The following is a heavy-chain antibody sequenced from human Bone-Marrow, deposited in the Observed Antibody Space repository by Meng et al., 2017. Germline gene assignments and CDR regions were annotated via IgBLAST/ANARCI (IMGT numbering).Heavy chain of an antibody. J-gene: IGHJ4*02. D-gene: IGHD6-13*01. V-gene: IGHV1-69*13. CDR1: GYTFTSYG. CDR2: IIPIFGTA. CDR3: ARMHDSSSWFFDY. Sequence: SVKVSCKASGYTFTSYGISWVRQAPGQGLEWMGGIIPIFGTANYAQKFQGRVTITADESTSTAYMELSSLRSEDTAVYYCARMHDSSSWFFDYWGQGTLVTVSS.